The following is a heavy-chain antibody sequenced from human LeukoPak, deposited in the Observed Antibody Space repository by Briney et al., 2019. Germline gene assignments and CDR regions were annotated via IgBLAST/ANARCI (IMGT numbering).Heavy chain of an antibody. V-gene: IGHV4-61*02. CDR3: ARGPYSYDSSGAFDI. CDR2: ISSSGST. D-gene: IGHD3-22*01. J-gene: IGHJ3*02. CDR1: GDSISSGDYY. Sequence: PSQTLSLTCTVSGDSISSGDYYWSWIRQPAGRGLEWIGRISSSGSTNYNPSLKSRVTISVDTSKNQFSLKLSSVTAADTAVYFWARGPYSYDSSGAFDIWGQGTMVTVS.